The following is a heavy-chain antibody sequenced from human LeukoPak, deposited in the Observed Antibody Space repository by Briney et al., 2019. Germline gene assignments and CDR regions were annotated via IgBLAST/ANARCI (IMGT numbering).Heavy chain of an antibody. V-gene: IGHV3-23*01. D-gene: IGHD1-7*01. J-gene: IGHJ4*02. CDR3: AAKGAGTPPY. CDR1: GFTFSSYA. CDR2: ISGSGGST. Sequence: GGSLRLSCAASGFTFSSYAMSWVRQAPGKGPEWVLAISGSGGSTYYAGSVKGRFTISRDNSKNTLYLQMNSPRAEDTAVYYCAAKGAGTPPYWGQGTLVTVSS.